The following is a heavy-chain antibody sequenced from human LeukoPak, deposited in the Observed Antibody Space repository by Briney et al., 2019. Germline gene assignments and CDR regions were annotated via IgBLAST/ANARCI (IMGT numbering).Heavy chain of an antibody. Sequence: GGSLRLSCAASGFTFSSYEMNWVRQAPGKGLEWASYISSSGSTIYYADSVKGRFTISRDNAKNSLYLQMNSLRAEDTAVYYCARGIITIFGVVHDPWYYMDVWGKGTTVTVSS. V-gene: IGHV3-48*03. CDR3: ARGIITIFGVVHDPWYYMDV. D-gene: IGHD3-3*01. CDR2: ISSSGSTI. J-gene: IGHJ6*03. CDR1: GFTFSSYE.